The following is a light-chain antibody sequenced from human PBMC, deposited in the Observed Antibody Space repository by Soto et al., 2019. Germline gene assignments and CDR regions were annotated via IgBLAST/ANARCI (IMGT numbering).Light chain of an antibody. CDR2: GVG. J-gene: IGKJ5*01. CDR1: QSVSGNY. V-gene: IGKV3-20*01. CDR3: QQYGGSPAIT. Sequence: EIVLTQSPATLSLSPGERATLSCRASQSVSGNYLSWYQQKPGQAPRLLIYGVGNRASGIPDRFRGSGSGRDFTLTISRLESENFAVYYCQQYGGSPAITFGQGTRLE.